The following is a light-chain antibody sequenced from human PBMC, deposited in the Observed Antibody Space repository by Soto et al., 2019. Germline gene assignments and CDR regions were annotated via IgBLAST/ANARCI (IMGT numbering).Light chain of an antibody. CDR1: QSINYW. V-gene: IGKV1-5*01. J-gene: IGKJ1*01. CDR3: HQYYRDSRA. Sequence: DIQMTQSPSILSASIGDRVIITCRASQSINYWLAWYQQKPGKAPKLLIYDASSLESGVPSRFSGSGSGTEFTLTISSLQPDDFATYDCHQYYRDSRAFGQGTKVEIK. CDR2: DAS.